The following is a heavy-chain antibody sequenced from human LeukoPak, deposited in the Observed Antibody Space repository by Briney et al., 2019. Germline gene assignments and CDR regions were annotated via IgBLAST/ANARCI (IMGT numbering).Heavy chain of an antibody. CDR3: ARLRDYYDSGHGFDP. V-gene: IGHV4-61*05. CDR1: GGSISSSSYY. Sequence: SETLSLTCTVSGGSISSSSYYWGWIRQPPGKGLEWIGYIYYSGSTNYNPSLKSRVTISVDTSKNQFSLKLSSVTAADTAVYYCARLRDYYDSGHGFDPWGQGTLVTVSS. J-gene: IGHJ5*02. CDR2: IYYSGST. D-gene: IGHD3-22*01.